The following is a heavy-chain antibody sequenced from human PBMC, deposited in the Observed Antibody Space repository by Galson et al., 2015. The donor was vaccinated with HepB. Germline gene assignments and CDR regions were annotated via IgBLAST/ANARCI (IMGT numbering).Heavy chain of an antibody. J-gene: IGHJ4*02. V-gene: IGHV3-30*04. Sequence: SLRLSCAASGFIFSSYALHWVRQAPGRGLEWLVVISNDGSNEHYADSVKGRFTISRDNSKNTLYLQMNSLRIEDTAMYYCARGPTFDFGGPRGYFDSCGRGTLVTVSS. CDR3: ARGPTFDFGGPRGYFDS. CDR2: ISNDGSNE. CDR1: GFIFSSYA. D-gene: IGHD4-23*01.